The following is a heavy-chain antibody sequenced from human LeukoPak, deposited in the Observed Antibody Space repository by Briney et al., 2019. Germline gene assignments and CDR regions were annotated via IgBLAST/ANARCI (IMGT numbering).Heavy chain of an antibody. CDR2: INAGNGNT. V-gene: IGHV1-3*01. D-gene: IGHD2-8*02. Sequence: ASVKVSCKASGGTFSSYAISWVRQAPGQGLEWMGWINAGNGNTKYSQKFQGRVTITRDTSASTAYMELSSLRSEDTAVYYCARDSGTGWAPVAFDIWGQGQWSPSLQ. CDR1: GGTFSSYA. J-gene: IGHJ3*02. CDR3: ARDSGTGWAPVAFDI.